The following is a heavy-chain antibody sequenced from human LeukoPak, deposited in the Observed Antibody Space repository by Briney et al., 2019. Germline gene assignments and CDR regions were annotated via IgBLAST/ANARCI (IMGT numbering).Heavy chain of an antibody. CDR2: IYYSGST. D-gene: IGHD3-10*01. V-gene: IGHV4-61*01. CDR1: GYSISSGYY. Sequence: SETLSLTCTVSGYSISSGYYWGWIRQPPGKGLEWIGYIYYSGSTSYNPSLKSRVTISVDTSKNQFSLKLSSVTAADTAVYYCARGYGSGSRLDNWGQGTLVTVSS. J-gene: IGHJ4*02. CDR3: ARGYGSGSRLDN.